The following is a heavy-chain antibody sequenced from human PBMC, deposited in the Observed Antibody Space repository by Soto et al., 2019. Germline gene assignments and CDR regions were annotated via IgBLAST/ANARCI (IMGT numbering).Heavy chain of an antibody. Sequence: GGSLRLSCAASGFTFSSYGMHWVRQAPGKGLEWVAVISYDGSNKYYADSVKGRFAISRDNSKNTLYLQMNSLRAEDTAVYYCAKDRHHIPVAGSFDYWGQRTLVTVSS. J-gene: IGHJ4*02. CDR2: ISYDGSNK. V-gene: IGHV3-30*18. CDR3: AKDRHHIPVAGSFDY. D-gene: IGHD6-19*01. CDR1: GFTFSSYG.